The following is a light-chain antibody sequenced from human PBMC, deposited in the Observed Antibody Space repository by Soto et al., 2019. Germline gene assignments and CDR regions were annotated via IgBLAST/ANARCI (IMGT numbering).Light chain of an antibody. V-gene: IGKV1-39*01. Sequence: DIPMTQSPSSLSSSVGDRVTITFPASQSIASRLNWYQQKPGSAPKLLIYGASTLESGVPSRFSGSGSGTDFTLTVSSLQVEDFATYYCQQTDTIPRTFGQGTKVDIK. CDR1: QSIASR. CDR2: GAS. J-gene: IGKJ1*01. CDR3: QQTDTIPRT.